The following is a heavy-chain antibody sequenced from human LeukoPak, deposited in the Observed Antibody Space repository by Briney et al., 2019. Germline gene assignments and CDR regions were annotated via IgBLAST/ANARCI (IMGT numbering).Heavy chain of an antibody. CDR1: GFTFSNAW. CDR3: TTGPFDYYGSASYLANGMDV. CDR2: IKRKTDGGTT. D-gene: IGHD3-10*01. Sequence: PGGSLRLSCAASGFTFSNAWMSWVRQAPGKGLEWVGRIKRKTDGGTTDYTAPVKGRFTISRDDSKNTLYLQMNSLKSEDTAVYYCTTGPFDYYGSASYLANGMDVWGQGTTVTVSS. V-gene: IGHV3-15*01. J-gene: IGHJ6*02.